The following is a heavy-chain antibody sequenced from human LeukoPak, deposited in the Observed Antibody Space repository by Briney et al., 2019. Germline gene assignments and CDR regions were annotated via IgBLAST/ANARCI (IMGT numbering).Heavy chain of an antibody. CDR2: ISGSGGST. CDR3: AKDGSGWYYFDY. D-gene: IGHD6-19*01. Sequence: GGSLRLSCAASGFTFSSYAMSWVRQAPGKGMEWVSAISGSGGSTYYADSVKGRFTISRDNSKNTLYLQMNSLRAEDTAVYYCAKDGSGWYYFDYWGQGTLVTVSS. J-gene: IGHJ4*02. CDR1: GFTFSSYA. V-gene: IGHV3-23*01.